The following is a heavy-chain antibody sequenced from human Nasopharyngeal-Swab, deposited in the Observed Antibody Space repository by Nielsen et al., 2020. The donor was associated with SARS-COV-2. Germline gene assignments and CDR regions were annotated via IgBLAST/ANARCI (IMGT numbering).Heavy chain of an antibody. CDR1: GFSCSIYA. V-gene: IGHV3-23*01. CDR2: ISGSATNT. J-gene: IGHJ4*02. CDR3: AKSGGGWYQGD. Sequence: GESLKISCAASGFSCSIYAMSWVRQPPGKGLEWVSTISGSATNTYYADSVKGRFTISRDNSKNTLYLQMNSLRAEDTAVYYCAKSGGGWYQGDWGQGTLVTVSS. D-gene: IGHD6-19*01.